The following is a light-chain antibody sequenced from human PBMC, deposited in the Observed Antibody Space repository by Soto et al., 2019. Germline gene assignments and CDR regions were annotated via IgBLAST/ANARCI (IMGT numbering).Light chain of an antibody. Sequence: DIQMTQSPSSLSASVGDRVTITCQASQDISNYLNWYQQKPGKAPKLLIYDASNLETGVPSRFSGSGSRTDFTFTTSSLQPEDIATYYCQQYGNLPLTFGGGTKVEIK. V-gene: IGKV1-33*01. CDR1: QDISNY. CDR3: QQYGNLPLT. CDR2: DAS. J-gene: IGKJ4*01.